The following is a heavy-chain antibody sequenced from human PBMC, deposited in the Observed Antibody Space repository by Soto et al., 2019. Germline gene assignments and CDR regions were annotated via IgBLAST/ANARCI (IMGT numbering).Heavy chain of an antibody. J-gene: IGHJ4*02. CDR2: IKEDGSVK. D-gene: IGHD3-3*01. V-gene: IGHV3-7*03. Sequence: LRLSCEGFRLTFSPYWMTWVRQAPGKGLEWVTSIKEDGSVKNYADSVKGRFTVSRDNVKRAMFLQMTSVRVDDTAVYFCARDVSSEYASILDVWGRGARVTVSS. CDR1: RLTFSPYW. CDR3: ARDVSSEYASILDV.